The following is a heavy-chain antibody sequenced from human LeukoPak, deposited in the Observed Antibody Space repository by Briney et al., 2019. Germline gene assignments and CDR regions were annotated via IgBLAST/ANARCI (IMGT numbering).Heavy chain of an antibody. Sequence: ASVKVSCKASGYTFTSYAMHWVRQAPGQRLEWMGWINAGNGNTKYSQKFQGRVTITRDTSASTAYMGLSSLRSEDTAVYYCASETRENWYFDLWGRGTLVTVSS. J-gene: IGHJ2*01. CDR1: GYTFTSYA. CDR3: ASETRENWYFDL. CDR2: INAGNGNT. D-gene: IGHD1-26*01. V-gene: IGHV1-3*01.